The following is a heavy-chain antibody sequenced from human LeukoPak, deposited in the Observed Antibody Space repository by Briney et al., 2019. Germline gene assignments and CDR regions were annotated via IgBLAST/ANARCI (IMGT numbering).Heavy chain of an antibody. J-gene: IGHJ6*02. CDR1: GFTFSSYG. V-gene: IGHV3-30*18. D-gene: IGHD5-18*01. CDR2: ISYDGSNK. Sequence: PGRSLRLSCAASGFTFSSYGMHWVRQAPGKGLEWVAVISYDGSNKYYADSVKGRFTISRDNSKNTLYLQMNSLRAEDTAVYYCAKESSGYSYGLYYYYGMDVWGQGTTVTVSS. CDR3: AKESSGYSYGLYYYYGMDV.